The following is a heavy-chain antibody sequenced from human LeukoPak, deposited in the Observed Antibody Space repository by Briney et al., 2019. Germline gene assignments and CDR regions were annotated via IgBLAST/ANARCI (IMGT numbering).Heavy chain of an antibody. V-gene: IGHV5-51*01. J-gene: IGHJ4*02. Sequence: GESLKISCKGSGYSFTSYWIGGVRQLPGKGLEWMGIIYPGDSDNSYSTSFQGQVTISADKSISTAYLQWSSLKATDTAMYYCARHVMNGGKDDYWGQGTLVTVSS. CDR1: GYSFTSYW. CDR2: IYPGDSDN. D-gene: IGHD4-23*01. CDR3: ARHVMNGGKDDY.